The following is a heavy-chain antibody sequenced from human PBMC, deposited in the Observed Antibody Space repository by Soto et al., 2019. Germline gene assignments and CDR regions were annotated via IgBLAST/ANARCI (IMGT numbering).Heavy chain of an antibody. D-gene: IGHD6-19*01. Sequence: GGSLRLSCAASGFTFSSYAMHWVRQAPGKGLEWVAVISYDGSNKYYADSVKGRFTISRDNSKNTLYLQMNSLRAEDTAVYYCARDRVAVAGRGYYYGMDVWGQGTTVTVSS. J-gene: IGHJ6*02. CDR1: GFTFSSYA. CDR2: ISYDGSNK. V-gene: IGHV3-30-3*01. CDR3: ARDRVAVAGRGYYYGMDV.